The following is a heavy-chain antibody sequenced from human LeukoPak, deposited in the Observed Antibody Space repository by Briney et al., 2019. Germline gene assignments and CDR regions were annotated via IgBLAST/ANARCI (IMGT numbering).Heavy chain of an antibody. CDR1: GGSISSGGYS. Sequence: PSETLSLTCAVSGGSISSGGYSWSWIRQPPGKGLEWIGYIYHSGSTYYNPSLKSRVTISVDSSKNQFSLKLSSVTAADTAVYYCARVAVAGPYYFDYWGQGTLVTVSS. J-gene: IGHJ4*02. D-gene: IGHD6-19*01. CDR2: IYHSGST. V-gene: IGHV4-30-2*01. CDR3: ARVAVAGPYYFDY.